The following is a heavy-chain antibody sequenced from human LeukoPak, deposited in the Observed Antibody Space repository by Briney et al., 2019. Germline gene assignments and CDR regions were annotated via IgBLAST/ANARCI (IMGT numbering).Heavy chain of an antibody. CDR3: ARDPYYYGSGSYHPAGPLDY. Sequence: GGSLRLSCAASGFTFSSYSMNWVRQAPGKGLEWVSYISSSSSTIYYADSVKGRFTISRDNAKNSLYLQMNSLRAEDTAVYYCARDPYYYGSGSYHPAGPLDYWGQGTLVAVSS. CDR2: ISSSSSTI. J-gene: IGHJ4*02. V-gene: IGHV3-48*01. CDR1: GFTFSSYS. D-gene: IGHD3-10*01.